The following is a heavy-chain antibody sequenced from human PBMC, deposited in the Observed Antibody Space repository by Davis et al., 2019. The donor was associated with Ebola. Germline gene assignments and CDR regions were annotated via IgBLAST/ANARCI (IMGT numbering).Heavy chain of an antibody. D-gene: IGHD6-13*01. Sequence: PGGSLRLSCAASGFTFDDYAMHWVRQAPGKGLEWVSGISWNSGSIGYADSVKGRFTISRDNSKNTLYLQMNSLRAEDPAVYYCAKDGLAAAEPYWYFDLWGRGTLVTVSS. CDR1: GFTFDDYA. V-gene: IGHV3-9*01. CDR2: ISWNSGSI. CDR3: AKDGLAAAEPYWYFDL. J-gene: IGHJ2*01.